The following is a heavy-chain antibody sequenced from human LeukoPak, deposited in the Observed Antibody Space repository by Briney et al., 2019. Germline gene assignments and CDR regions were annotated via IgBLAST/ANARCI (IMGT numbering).Heavy chain of an antibody. Sequence: GGSLRLSCAASGFTFSSYSMNWVRQAPGKGLEWVSFISSRSSTIYYADSVKGRFTISRDNAKNSLYLQMNSLRAEDTAVYYCARNYYYYMDVWGKGTTVTVSS. CDR3: ARNYYYYMDV. CDR2: ISSRSSTI. J-gene: IGHJ6*03. CDR1: GFTFSSYS. V-gene: IGHV3-48*01.